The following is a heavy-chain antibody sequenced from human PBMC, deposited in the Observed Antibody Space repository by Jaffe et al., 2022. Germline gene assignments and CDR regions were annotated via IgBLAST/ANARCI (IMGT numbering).Heavy chain of an antibody. CDR1: GFTFTSSA. J-gene: IGHJ4*02. CDR3: AAGAGSHSSSWYGNLDGLGAELDY. V-gene: IGHV1-58*01. Sequence: QMQLVQSGPEVKKPGTSVKVSCKASGFTFTSSAVQWVRQARGQRLEWIGWIVVGSGNTNYAQKFQERVTITRDMSTSTAYMELSSLRSEDTAVYYCAAGAGSHSSSWYGNLDGLGAELDYWGQGTLVTVSS. CDR2: IVVGSGNT. D-gene: IGHD6-13*01.